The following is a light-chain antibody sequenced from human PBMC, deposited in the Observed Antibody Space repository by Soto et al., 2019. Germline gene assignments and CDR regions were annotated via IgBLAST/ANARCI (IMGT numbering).Light chain of an antibody. J-gene: IGKJ4*01. CDR2: AAS. CDR3: QQLNSYPLT. CDR1: QGISSY. V-gene: IGKV1-9*01. Sequence: DIQVTQSPSFLSASVGDRVTITCRASQGISSYLAWYQQKPGKVPKLLIYAASTLQSGVPPRFSGSGPGTEFTLTISSLQPEDFATYYCQQLNSYPLTFGGGTKVDIK.